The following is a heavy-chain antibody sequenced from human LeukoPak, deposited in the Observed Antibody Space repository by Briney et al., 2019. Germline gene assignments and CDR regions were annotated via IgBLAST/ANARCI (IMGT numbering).Heavy chain of an antibody. J-gene: IGHJ6*02. D-gene: IGHD3-3*01. CDR1: GGSFSGYY. CDR2: INHSGST. Sequence: SETLSLTCAVYGGSFSGYYWSWIRQPPGKGLEWIGEINHSGSTNYNPSLKSRVTISVDTSKNQFSLKLSSVTAADTAVYYCARHPRLRFLEWSLPQNYGMDVWGQGTTVTVSS. CDR3: ARHPRLRFLEWSLPQNYGMDV. V-gene: IGHV4-34*01.